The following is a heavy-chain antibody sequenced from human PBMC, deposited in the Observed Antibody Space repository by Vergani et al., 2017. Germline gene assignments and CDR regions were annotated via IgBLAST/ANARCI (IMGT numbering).Heavy chain of an antibody. CDR1: GYSFTSYW. CDR2: IYPGDSDT. CDR3: ARLYGRDSSGSKYFDY. Sequence: EVQLVQSGAEVKKPGESLKISCKGSGYSFTSYWIGWVRQMPGKGLEWMGIIYPGDSDTRYSPSFQGQVTISADKSISTAYLQWSSLKASDRAMYYCARLYGRDSSGSKYFDYWVQRTLVTVSS. V-gene: IGHV5-51*01. D-gene: IGHD3-22*01. J-gene: IGHJ4*02.